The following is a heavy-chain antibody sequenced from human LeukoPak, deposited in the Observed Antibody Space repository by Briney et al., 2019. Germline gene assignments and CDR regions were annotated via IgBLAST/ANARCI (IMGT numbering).Heavy chain of an antibody. CDR2: IIPIFGTA. J-gene: IGHJ3*02. Sequence: GASVKVSCKASGYTFTSYDINWVRQAPGQGLEWMGRIIPIFGTANYAQKFQGRVTITTDESTSTAYMELSSLRSEDTAVYYCARDSNPYNWNGAWAFDIWGQGTMVTVSS. D-gene: IGHD1-20*01. V-gene: IGHV1-69*05. CDR3: ARDSNPYNWNGAWAFDI. CDR1: GYTFTSYD.